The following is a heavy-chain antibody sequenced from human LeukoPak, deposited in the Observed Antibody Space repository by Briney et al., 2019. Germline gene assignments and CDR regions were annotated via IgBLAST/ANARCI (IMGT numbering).Heavy chain of an antibody. CDR3: AKDYLGGKDY. Sequence: GGSLRLSCAASGFTVIDNYMTWVRQAPGNGLEWVAVISYDGSNKYYADSVKGRFTISRDNSKNTLYLQMNSLRAEDTAVYYCAKDYLGGKDYWGQGTLVTVSS. V-gene: IGHV3-30*18. D-gene: IGHD4-23*01. CDR1: GFTVIDNY. J-gene: IGHJ4*02. CDR2: ISYDGSNK.